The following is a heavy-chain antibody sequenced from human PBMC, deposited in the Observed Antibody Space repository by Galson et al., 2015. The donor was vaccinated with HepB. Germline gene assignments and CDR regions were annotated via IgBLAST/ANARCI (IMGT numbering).Heavy chain of an antibody. CDR3: ARERMAVAGLSFRTIGY. CDR1: GFTFSSYS. Sequence: SLRLSCAASGFTFSSYSMNWVCQAPGKGLEWVSYISRSSSTIYYADSVKGRFTISRDNAKNSLYLQMNSLRDEDTAVYYCARERMAVAGLSFRTIGYWFQGTLVTVSS. D-gene: IGHD6-19*01. V-gene: IGHV3-48*02. CDR2: ISRSSSTI. J-gene: IGHJ4*02.